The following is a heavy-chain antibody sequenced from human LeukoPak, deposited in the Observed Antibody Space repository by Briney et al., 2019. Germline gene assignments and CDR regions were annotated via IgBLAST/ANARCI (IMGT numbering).Heavy chain of an antibody. CDR2: INPNSGGT. J-gene: IGHJ5*02. V-gene: IGHV1-2*02. CDR1: GYTFTGYY. Sequence: GASVKVSCKASGYTFTGYYMHWVRQAPGQGLEWMGWINPNSGGTNYAQKFQGRVTMTRDTSISTAYMELSRLRSDDTAVYYCARDAYSSSWSLFNWFDPWGQGTLVTVSS. CDR3: ARDAYSSSWSLFNWFDP. D-gene: IGHD6-13*01.